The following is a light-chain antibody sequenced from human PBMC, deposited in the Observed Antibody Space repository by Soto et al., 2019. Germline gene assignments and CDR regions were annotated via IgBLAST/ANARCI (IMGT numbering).Light chain of an antibody. V-gene: IGKV1-33*01. CDR2: DAS. Sequence: IQMTHSPSSLSASVGDRVTITCQASQDISNYLNWYQQKPGKAPKLLIYDASNLETGVPSRFSGSGSGTDFTFTISSLQPEDIATYYCQQYDNLSLTFGGGTKVDIK. CDR3: QQYDNLSLT. J-gene: IGKJ4*01. CDR1: QDISNY.